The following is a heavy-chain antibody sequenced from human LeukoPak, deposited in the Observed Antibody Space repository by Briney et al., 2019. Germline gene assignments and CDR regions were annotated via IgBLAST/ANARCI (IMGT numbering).Heavy chain of an antibody. Sequence: SETLSLTCAVYGGSFSGYYWSWIRQPPGKGLEWIGYIYYSGSTNYNPSLKSRVTISVDTSKNQFSLKLSSVTAADTAVYYCARSPQGYYFDYWGQGTLVTVSS. CDR1: GGSFSGYY. J-gene: IGHJ4*02. CDR3: ARSPQGYYFDY. CDR2: IYYSGST. V-gene: IGHV4-59*01.